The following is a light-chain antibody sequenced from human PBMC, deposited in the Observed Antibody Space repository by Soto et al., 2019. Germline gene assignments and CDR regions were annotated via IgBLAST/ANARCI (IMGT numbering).Light chain of an antibody. CDR1: QSVSSS. CDR2: DTS. CDR3: QQYYDWPIT. J-gene: IGKJ5*01. Sequence: EIVVTQSPATLSVSPGERVTLSCRASQSVSSSLAWYQQRPGQAPRLLIYDTSTRAAGIAARFSGSGSGTEFTLTISSLQSEDSAVYYCQQYYDWPITFGQGTRLEIK. V-gene: IGKV3-15*01.